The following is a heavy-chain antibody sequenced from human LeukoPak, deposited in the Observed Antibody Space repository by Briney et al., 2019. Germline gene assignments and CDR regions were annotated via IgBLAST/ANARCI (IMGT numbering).Heavy chain of an antibody. CDR1: GFAVSSNY. CDR3: ARDGMGGIKAFDM. CDR2: IFSGGST. Sequence: GGSLRLSCAASGFAVSSNYMNWVRQAPGKGLEWVSVIFSGGSTYYADSVKGRFTISRDNSKSTLYLQMNSLRAEDTAVYYCARDGMGGIKAFDMWGQGTMVTVSS. J-gene: IGHJ3*02. D-gene: IGHD3-10*01. V-gene: IGHV3-66*01.